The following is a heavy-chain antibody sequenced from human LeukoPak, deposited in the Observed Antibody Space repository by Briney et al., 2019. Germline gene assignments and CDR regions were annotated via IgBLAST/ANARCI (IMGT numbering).Heavy chain of an antibody. J-gene: IGHJ4*02. Sequence: SETLSLTCTVSGDSISSSGYYWGWIRQPPGKGLDWIGSLYYSGSTYYNPPLKSRITISVDTSKNQFSLKLSSVTAADTAVYFCAKSGNPYDFLTSWGQGTLVTVSS. D-gene: IGHD3-9*01. V-gene: IGHV4-39*07. CDR1: GDSISSSGYY. CDR3: AKSGNPYDFLTS. CDR2: LYYSGST.